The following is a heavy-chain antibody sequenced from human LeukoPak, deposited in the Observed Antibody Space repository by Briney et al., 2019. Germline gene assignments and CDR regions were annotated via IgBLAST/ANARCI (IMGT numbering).Heavy chain of an antibody. CDR3: AKPARTDAFDI. CDR2: ISGSGGKT. J-gene: IGHJ3*02. CDR1: GFTFNNYA. Sequence: GGSLRLSCAASGFTFNNYAMNWVRQAPGKGLEWVSSISGSGGKTYYADSVKGRFTISRDNSKNTLYLQMNSLRAEDTAVYYCAKPARTDAFDIWGQGTMITVSS. V-gene: IGHV3-23*01. D-gene: IGHD1-14*01.